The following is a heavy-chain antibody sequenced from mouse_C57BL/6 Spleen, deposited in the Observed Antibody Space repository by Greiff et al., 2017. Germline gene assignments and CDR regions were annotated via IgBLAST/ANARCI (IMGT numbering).Heavy chain of an antibody. V-gene: IGHV5-4*01. CDR2: ISDGGSYT. CDR3: ERDGLGRRYFGY. CDR1: GFTFSSYA. D-gene: IGHD4-1*01. Sequence: EVKLVESGGGLVKPGGSLKLSCAASGFTFSSYAMSWVRQTPEKGLEWVATISDGGSYTYYPDNVKGRFTVSRDNATNNLYLQMSHLKSEDTAMYYCERDGLGRRYFGYWGQGTTLTVSS. J-gene: IGHJ2*01.